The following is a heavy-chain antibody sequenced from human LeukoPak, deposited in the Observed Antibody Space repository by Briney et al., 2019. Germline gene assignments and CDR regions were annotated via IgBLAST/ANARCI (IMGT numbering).Heavy chain of an antibody. Sequence: SETLSLTCTVSGGSIRSSNYYWGWIRQPPGKGLEWIGSIYNTGSTNSNPSLKSRLTMSVDTSKNQFSLKLTSLTAADTAVYYCAGGSSWYNWYDPWGQGTLVTVSS. J-gene: IGHJ5*02. D-gene: IGHD6-13*01. CDR1: GGSIRSSNYY. CDR3: AGGSSWYNWYDP. V-gene: IGHV4-39*01. CDR2: IYNTGST.